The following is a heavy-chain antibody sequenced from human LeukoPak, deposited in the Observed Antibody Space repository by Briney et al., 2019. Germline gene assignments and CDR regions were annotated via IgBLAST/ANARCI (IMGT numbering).Heavy chain of an antibody. CDR1: GDSFSDNW. J-gene: IGHJ5*02. Sequence: GDSLKISCKASGDSFSDNWIGWVRHMPGKGLEWMGVIYPGDFRTRYSPSFQGQVTFSVDKSINTAYLQWSSLIASDTAIYYCACRRLYSPWSDPWGQETLVTVSS. CDR2: IYPGDFRT. D-gene: IGHD5-18*01. V-gene: IGHV5-51*01. CDR3: ACRRLYSPWSDP.